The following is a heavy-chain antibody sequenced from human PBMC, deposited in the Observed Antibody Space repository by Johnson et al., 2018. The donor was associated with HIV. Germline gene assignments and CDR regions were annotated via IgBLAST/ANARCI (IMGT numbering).Heavy chain of an antibody. V-gene: IGHV3-7*01. CDR2: IKQDGSEK. J-gene: IGHJ3*02. CDR3: AIGRGEFPRHAFDI. D-gene: IGHD3-10*01. CDR1: GFTFSSYW. Sequence: EVQLVESGGGLVQPGGSLRLSCAASGFTFSSYWMSWVRQAPGKGLEWVANIKQDGSEKYYVDSVKGRFTISRDNAKNSLYLQMNSLRADDTAVYYCAIGRGEFPRHAFDIWGQGTMVTVSS.